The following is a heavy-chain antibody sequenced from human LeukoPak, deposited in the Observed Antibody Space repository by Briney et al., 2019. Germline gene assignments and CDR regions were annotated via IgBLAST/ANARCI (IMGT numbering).Heavy chain of an antibody. Sequence: ASVKVSCKASGYTFTGYYMHWARQAPGQGLEWMGWINPNSGGTNYAQKFQGRVTMTRDTSISTAYMELSRLRSDDTAVYYCAETTVVTRDAFDIWGQGTMVTVPS. CDR3: AETTVVTRDAFDI. J-gene: IGHJ3*02. V-gene: IGHV1-2*02. D-gene: IGHD4-23*01. CDR1: GYTFTGYY. CDR2: INPNSGGT.